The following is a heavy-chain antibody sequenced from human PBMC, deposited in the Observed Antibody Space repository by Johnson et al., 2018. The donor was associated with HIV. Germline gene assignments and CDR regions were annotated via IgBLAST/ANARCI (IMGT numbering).Heavy chain of an antibody. D-gene: IGHD1-14*01. CDR1: GFTFSSYA. CDR3: ARDQGGNHNAFDI. V-gene: IGHV3-30*04. CDR2: ISYAGSNK. J-gene: IGHJ3*02. Sequence: QVQLVESGGGLEQPGRSLRLSCAASGFTFSSYAMHWVRQAPGKGLEWVAVISYAGSNKYYAESVKGRFTISRDNSKNTLYLQMNSLRAEDTAVYYCARDQGGNHNAFDIWGQGTMVTVSS.